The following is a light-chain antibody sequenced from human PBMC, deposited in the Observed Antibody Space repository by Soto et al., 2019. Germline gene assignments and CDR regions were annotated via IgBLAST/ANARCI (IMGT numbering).Light chain of an antibody. CDR1: QSVYSSQ. CDR2: GAS. J-gene: IGKJ1*01. Sequence: EIVLTQSPGTLSLSPGERATLSCRASQSVYSSQLAWYQQKPGQTPRVLIYGASLRATGVPDRFSGSGSGTAFTLTIARLEPEDFAVYYCQQYGGSARTFGQGTKAEIK. CDR3: QQYGGSART. V-gene: IGKV3-20*01.